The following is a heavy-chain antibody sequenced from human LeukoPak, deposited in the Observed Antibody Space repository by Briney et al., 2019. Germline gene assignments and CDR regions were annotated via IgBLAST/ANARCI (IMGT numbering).Heavy chain of an antibody. Sequence: SQTLSLTCTVSGDSINGGGYYWSWIRQHPGKGLEWIGYIYSSGSTSYNPCLKNRVIISVDTSKNQFSLKVSSVTVADTAVYYCARDAYYGPGSLVYWGQGTLVTVSS. J-gene: IGHJ4*02. CDR3: ARDAYYGPGSLVY. CDR2: IYSSGST. V-gene: IGHV4-31*03. CDR1: GDSINGGGYY. D-gene: IGHD3-10*01.